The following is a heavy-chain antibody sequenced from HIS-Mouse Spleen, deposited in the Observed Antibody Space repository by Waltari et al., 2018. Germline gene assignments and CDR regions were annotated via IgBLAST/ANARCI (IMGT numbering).Heavy chain of an antibody. CDR3: ARSPSFDI. CDR2: INHRGST. Sequence: QVQLQQWGAGLLKPSETLSLTCAVYGGSFSGYYWSWIRQPPGKGLEWIGEINHRGSTNYNPSPKRRVNISVDTSKNQFSLKLSSVTAADTAVYYCARSPSFDIWGQGTMVTVSS. V-gene: IGHV4-34*01. J-gene: IGHJ3*02. CDR1: GGSFSGYY.